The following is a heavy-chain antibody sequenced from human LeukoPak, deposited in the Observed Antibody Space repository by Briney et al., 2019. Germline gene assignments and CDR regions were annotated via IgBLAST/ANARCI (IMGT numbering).Heavy chain of an antibody. Sequence: ASVKVSCKASGYTFTSYDINWVRQPTGQGLEWMGWINPNSGNTGYAQKFQGRVTITRNTSISTAYMELSSMRSEDTAVYYWARGRVRARRGCISTSCHPYYFDYWGQGTLVTVS. V-gene: IGHV1-8*03. J-gene: IGHJ4*02. CDR3: ARGRVRARRGCISTSCHPYYFDY. D-gene: IGHD2-2*01. CDR2: INPNSGNT. CDR1: GYTFTSYD.